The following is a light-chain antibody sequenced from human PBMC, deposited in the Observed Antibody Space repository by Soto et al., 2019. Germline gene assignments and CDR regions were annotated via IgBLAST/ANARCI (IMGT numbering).Light chain of an antibody. CDR1: QSVSRSL. CDR3: QQYGYPPPYS. J-gene: IGKJ2*03. CDR2: GAS. Sequence: EIVLTQSPGTLSLSPGERATLSCRASQSVSRSLLAWYQQKPGQAPRLLIYGASTRATGIADRFRGSGSWTDFTLTISRLEPEDFAVYYCQQYGYPPPYSFGQGTKLEIK. V-gene: IGKV3-20*01.